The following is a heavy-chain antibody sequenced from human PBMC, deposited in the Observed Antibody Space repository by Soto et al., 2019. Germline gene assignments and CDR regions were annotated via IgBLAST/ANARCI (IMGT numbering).Heavy chain of an antibody. J-gene: IGHJ5*02. CDR1: GGSVSRSNTY. CDR2: IFYTGST. V-gene: IGHV4-39*01. Sequence: HLQESGPGLVRPSETLSLTCSVSGGSVSRSNTYWAWIRQPQGGGLGWIGSIFYTGSTYISPSCKGRVRSSVDTSKYQFSLWLSSLTAADTAVYFCARHSGDVLVVTPGRLFDPWGQGTLVTVSS. D-gene: IGHD2-2*01. CDR3: ARHSGDVLVVTPGRLFDP.